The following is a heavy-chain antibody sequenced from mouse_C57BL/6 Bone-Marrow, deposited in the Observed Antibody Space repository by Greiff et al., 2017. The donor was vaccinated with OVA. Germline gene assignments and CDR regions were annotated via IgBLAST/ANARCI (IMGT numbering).Heavy chain of an antibody. J-gene: IGHJ2*01. CDR2: IDPSDSYT. V-gene: IGHV1-50*01. CDR3: ARDLYYFDY. Sequence: VQLQESGAELVKPGASVKLSCKASGYTFTSYWMQWVKQRPGQGLEWIGEIDPSDSYTNYNQKFKGKATLTVDTSSSTAYMQLSSLTSEDSAVYYCARDLYYFDYWGQGTTLTVSS. CDR1: GYTFTSYW.